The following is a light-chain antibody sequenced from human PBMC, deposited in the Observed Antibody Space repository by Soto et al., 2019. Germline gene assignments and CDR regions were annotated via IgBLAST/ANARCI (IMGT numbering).Light chain of an antibody. J-gene: IGKJ1*01. CDR2: WAS. Sequence: DIVMNQSPDSLAVSLGERATINCKSSQSVLYSSNNKNYLAWYQQKPGQPPNLLIYWASTRESGVPDRFSGSGSETDFTLTISSLQAEDVAVYYCQQYYSTPRTFGQGTKVEIK. CDR3: QQYYSTPRT. CDR1: QSVLYSSNNKNY. V-gene: IGKV4-1*01.